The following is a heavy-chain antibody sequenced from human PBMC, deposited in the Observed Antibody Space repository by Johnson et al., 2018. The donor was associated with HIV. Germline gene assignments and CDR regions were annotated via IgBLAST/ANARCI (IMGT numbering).Heavy chain of an antibody. CDR2: ISGSGGST. V-gene: IGHV3-23*04. J-gene: IGHJ3*02. Sequence: VQLVESGGGLVKPGGSLRLSCAASGFTFSDHYMSWIRQAPGKGLEWVSAISGSGGSTYYADSVKGRFTISRDNSKNTLYLQMNRLRAEDTAVYYCARDSPRAAAGTIFVHDAFDIWGQGTMVTVSS. CDR3: ARDSPRAAAGTIFVHDAFDI. CDR1: GFTFSDHY. D-gene: IGHD6-13*01.